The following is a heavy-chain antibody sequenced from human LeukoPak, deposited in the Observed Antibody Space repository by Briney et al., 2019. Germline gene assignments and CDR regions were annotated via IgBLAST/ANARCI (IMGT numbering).Heavy chain of an antibody. CDR1: GYTFTGYY. D-gene: IGHD4-17*01. J-gene: IGHJ5*02. Sequence: SVKVSCKASGYTFTGYYMHWVRQAPGQGLEWMGGIIPIFGTANYAQKFQGRVTITADESTSTAYMELSSLRSEDTAVYYCARACCTVTITSGGFDPWGQGTLVTVSS. V-gene: IGHV1-69*13. CDR2: IIPIFGTA. CDR3: ARACCTVTITSGGFDP.